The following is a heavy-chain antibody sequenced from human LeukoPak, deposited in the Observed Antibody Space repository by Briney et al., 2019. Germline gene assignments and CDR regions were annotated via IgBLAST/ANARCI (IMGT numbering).Heavy chain of an antibody. V-gene: IGHV1-18*01. CDR3: ARDKGYDFWSGYSPRWFDP. CDR2: ISAYNGNT. Sequence: ASVKVSCKASGYTFTSYDISWVRQAPGQGLEWMGWISAYNGNTNYAQKLQGRVAMTTDTSTSTAYMELRSLRSDDTAVYYCARDKGYDFWSGYSPRWFDPWGQGTLVTVSS. J-gene: IGHJ5*02. CDR1: GYTFTSYD. D-gene: IGHD3-3*01.